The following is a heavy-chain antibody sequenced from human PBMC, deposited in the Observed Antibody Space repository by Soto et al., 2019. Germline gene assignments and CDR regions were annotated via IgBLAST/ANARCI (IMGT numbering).Heavy chain of an antibody. Sequence: DVQLLESGGGLVQPGGSLRLSCAASGFTFSSYAMAWVRQAPGKGLEGVSVISGGGGTTYYAETVKGRFTISSDNSKKRLTLQMDSLRAEATAVYHCAKTLVTMVRGQYYYMDVWGKGTTVSVSS. CDR1: GFTFSSYA. D-gene: IGHD3-10*01. CDR2: ISGGGGTT. J-gene: IGHJ6*03. V-gene: IGHV3-23*01. CDR3: AKTLVTMVRGQYYYMDV.